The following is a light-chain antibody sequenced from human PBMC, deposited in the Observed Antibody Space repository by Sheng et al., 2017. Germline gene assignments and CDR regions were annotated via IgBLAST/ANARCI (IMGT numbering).Light chain of an antibody. CDR3: SSYTTSSTYV. J-gene: IGLJ1*01. CDR1: SSDVGNYNL. CDR2: EDT. Sequence: QSALTQPASVSGSPGQSITISCTGTSSDVGNYNLVSWYQQHPGKAPKLMIHEDTKRPSGVSNRFSGSKSGNTASLTISGLQADDEADYYCSSYTTSSTYVFGTGTKVTVL. V-gene: IGLV2-14*02.